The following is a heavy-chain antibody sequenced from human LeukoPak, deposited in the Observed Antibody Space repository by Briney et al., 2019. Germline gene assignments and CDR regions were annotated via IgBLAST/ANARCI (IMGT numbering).Heavy chain of an antibody. CDR1: GFRFSSYW. D-gene: IGHD7-27*01. CDR2: INQDRSEK. CDR3: AREGATGDQDAFDL. V-gene: IGHV3-7*01. Sequence: SGGSPRLSCAASGFRFSSYWMSWVRQAPGKGLEWVANINQDRSEKNYVDSVKGRFTISRDNARNSLDLQMNSLRVEDTAVYYCAREGATGDQDAFDLWGQGTMVIVSS. J-gene: IGHJ3*01.